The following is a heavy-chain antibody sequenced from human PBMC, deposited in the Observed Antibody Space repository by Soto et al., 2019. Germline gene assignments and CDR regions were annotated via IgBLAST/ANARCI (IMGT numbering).Heavy chain of an antibody. CDR3: ARGAYSSSSSFFDS. CDR2: IYYSGNT. Sequence: QVKLQESGPGLVRPSQTLSLTCAVSGDSISSSDYFWSWIRQPPGKGLEWIGYIYYSGNTYFTPSLQSRITISLDASKNHFSLRLTSVTAADTAVYVCARGAYSSSSSFFDSWGQGTLVTVSS. V-gene: IGHV4-30-4*01. J-gene: IGHJ4*02. CDR1: GDSISSSDYF. D-gene: IGHD6-6*01.